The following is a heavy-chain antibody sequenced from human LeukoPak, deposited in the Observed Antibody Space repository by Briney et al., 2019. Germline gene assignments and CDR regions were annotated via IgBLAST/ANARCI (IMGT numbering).Heavy chain of an antibody. V-gene: IGHV4-38-2*02. CDR1: GYSISSGYY. CDR3: AREANQYDFWSGYYSPNYFDY. CDR2: IYHSGST. D-gene: IGHD3-3*01. Sequence: PSETLSLTCTVSGYSISSGYYWGWIRQPPGKGLEWIGSIYHSGSTYYNPSLKSRVTISVDTSKNQFSLKLSSVTAADTAVYYCAREANQYDFWSGYYSPNYFDYWGQGTLVTVSS. J-gene: IGHJ4*02.